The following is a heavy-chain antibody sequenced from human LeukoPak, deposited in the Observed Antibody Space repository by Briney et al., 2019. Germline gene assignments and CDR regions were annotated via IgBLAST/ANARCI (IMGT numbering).Heavy chain of an antibody. CDR1: GFTFSSYA. J-gene: IGHJ4*02. V-gene: IGHV3-48*03. CDR3: ARDRRRDGNNYLDY. D-gene: IGHD5-24*01. CDR2: ISSSGTTK. Sequence: GGSLRLSCAASGFTFSSYAMSWVRQAPGKGLEWVSAISSSGTTKYYADSVKGRFTISRDNAKDSLYLQMNSLRAEDTALYYCARDRRRDGNNYLDYWGQGALVTVSS.